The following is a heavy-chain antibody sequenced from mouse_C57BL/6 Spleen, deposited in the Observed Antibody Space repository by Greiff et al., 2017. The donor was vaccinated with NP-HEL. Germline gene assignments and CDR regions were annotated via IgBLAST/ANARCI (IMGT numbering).Heavy chain of an antibody. D-gene: IGHD2-1*01. CDR3: ATMVTAYAMDY. J-gene: IGHJ4*01. V-gene: IGHV5-4*01. CDR2: ISDGGSYT. CDR1: GFTFSSYA. Sequence: EVHLVESGGGLVKPGGSLKLSCAASGFTFSSYAMSWVRQTPEKRLEWVATISDGGSYTYYPDNVKGRFTISRDNAKNNLYLQMSHLKSEDTAMYYCATMVTAYAMDYWGQGTSVTVSS.